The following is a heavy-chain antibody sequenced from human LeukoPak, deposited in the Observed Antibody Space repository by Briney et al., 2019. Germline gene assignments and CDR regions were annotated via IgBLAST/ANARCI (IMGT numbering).Heavy chain of an antibody. CDR3: AKDQLWVGSPYYYYMDV. V-gene: IGHV3-33*06. Sequence: GRSLRLSCAASGFTFSSYGMHWVRQAPGKGLEWVAVIWYDGSNKYYADSVKGRFTISRDNSKNTLYLQMNSLRAEDTAVYYCAKDQLWVGSPYYYYMDVWGKGTTVTVSS. CDR2: IWYDGSNK. CDR1: GFTFSSYG. J-gene: IGHJ6*03. D-gene: IGHD2-21*01.